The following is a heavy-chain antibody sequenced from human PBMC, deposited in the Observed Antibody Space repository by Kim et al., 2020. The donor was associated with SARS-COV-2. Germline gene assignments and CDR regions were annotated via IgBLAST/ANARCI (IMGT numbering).Heavy chain of an antibody. CDR3: AKVSDSSGYYPFDY. CDR2: ISGSGGTT. Sequence: GWSLRLSCAASGFSFSSYAMSWVRQAPGKGLEWVSGISGSGGTTYFADSVKGRFTISRDSSKNMVYLQMKRLRAEDTAVYYCAKVSDSSGYYPFDYWGQG. D-gene: IGHD3-22*01. V-gene: IGHV3-23*01. CDR1: GFSFSSYA. J-gene: IGHJ4*02.